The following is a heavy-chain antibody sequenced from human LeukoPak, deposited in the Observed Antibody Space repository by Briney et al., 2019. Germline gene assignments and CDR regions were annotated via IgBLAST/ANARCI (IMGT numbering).Heavy chain of an antibody. V-gene: IGHV4-39*01. Sequence: SETLSLTCTVSGGSISSSSYYWGWIRQPPGKGLEWIGSIYYSGSTYYNPSLKSRVTISVDTSKNQFSLKLSSVTAADSAVYYCARLAYYDFRSAPNYMDVWGKGTTVTVSS. D-gene: IGHD3-3*01. J-gene: IGHJ6*03. CDR3: ARLAYYDFRSAPNYMDV. CDR1: GGSISSSSYY. CDR2: IYYSGST.